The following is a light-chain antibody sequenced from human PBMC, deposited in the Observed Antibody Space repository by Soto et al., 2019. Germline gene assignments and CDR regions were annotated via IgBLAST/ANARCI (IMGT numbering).Light chain of an antibody. J-gene: IGKJ1*01. Sequence: EIVLTQSPGTVSLSPGERATLSCRASQTVYNNYIAWYQQKPGQAPRLLIYGTSSRATGIPDRFSGSGSGTDFTLTISRLEPEDFAVYYCQQYGTSPQTFGQGTKVDIK. V-gene: IGKV3-20*01. CDR2: GTS. CDR3: QQYGTSPQT. CDR1: QTVYNNY.